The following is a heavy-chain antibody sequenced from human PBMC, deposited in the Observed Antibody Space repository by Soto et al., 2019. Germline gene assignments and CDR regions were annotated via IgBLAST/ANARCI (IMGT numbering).Heavy chain of an antibody. D-gene: IGHD3-10*01. CDR2: FYNGGTT. CDR1: GGSISTYY. CDR3: ARDGSERPATY. V-gene: IGHV4-59*01. J-gene: IGHJ4*02. Sequence: SETLSLTCAVSGGSISTYYWIWVRQPPGKGLEWIGVFYNGGTTNYSPSLKSRVTISVDTSKNQFSLKLNSVTAADTAVYYCARDGSERPATYWGQGILVTVSS.